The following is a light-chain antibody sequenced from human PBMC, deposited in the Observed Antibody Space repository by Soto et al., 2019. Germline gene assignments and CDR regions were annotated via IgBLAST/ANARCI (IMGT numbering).Light chain of an antibody. CDR2: GIS. CDR1: HSISSSY. Sequence: IMLTKSPGTLSFTPGERATLSCRASHSISSSYLAWYPQKPGQAPRLLMYGISRRATGIPDRFSGSGSGTDFTLTLTSPEPEDFAVYYCQLFSSYPLTFGGGTNVDVK. CDR3: QLFSSYPLT. J-gene: IGKJ4*01. V-gene: IGKV3-20*01.